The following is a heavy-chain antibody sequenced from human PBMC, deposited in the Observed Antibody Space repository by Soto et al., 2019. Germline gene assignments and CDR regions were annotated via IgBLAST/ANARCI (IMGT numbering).Heavy chain of an antibody. D-gene: IGHD6-13*01. CDR2: IWYDGSNK. CDR1: GFTFSSYG. Sequence: QVQLVESGGGVVQPGRSLRLSCAASGFTFSSYGMHWVRQAPGKGLEWVAVIWYDGSNKYYADSVKGRFTISRDNSKNTQYLQRNSLRAEDTSVYYCARWGRAAGDYWGQGTLVTVSS. CDR3: ARWGRAAGDY. J-gene: IGHJ4*02. V-gene: IGHV3-33*01.